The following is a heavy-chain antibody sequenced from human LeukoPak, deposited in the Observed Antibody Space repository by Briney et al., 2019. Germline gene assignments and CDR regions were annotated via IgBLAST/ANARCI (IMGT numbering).Heavy chain of an antibody. J-gene: IGHJ4*02. D-gene: IGHD3-10*01. CDR3: AKDKYLNGPLLDYFDY. CDR2: MSGSGGST. V-gene: IGHV3-23*01. Sequence: GGSLRLSCAASGFTFSSYAMSWVRQAPGKGLEWVSAMSGSGGSTYYADSVKGRFTISRDNSKNTLYLQMNSLRAEDTAVYYCAKDKYLNGPLLDYFDYWGQGTLVTVSS. CDR1: GFTFSSYA.